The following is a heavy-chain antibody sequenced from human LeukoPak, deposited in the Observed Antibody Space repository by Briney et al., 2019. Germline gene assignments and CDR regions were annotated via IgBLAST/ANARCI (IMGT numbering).Heavy chain of an antibody. J-gene: IGHJ4*02. CDR2: INPNSGGT. D-gene: IGHD3-3*01. Sequence: GASVKVSCKASGYTFTGYYMHWVRQAPGQGLEWMGWINPNSGGTSYAQKFQGRVTMTRDTSISTAYMELSRLRSDDTAVYYCARQSSEDYDFWSGYRSGNFDYWGQGTLVTVSS. CDR3: ARQSSEDYDFWSGYRSGNFDY. V-gene: IGHV1-2*02. CDR1: GYTFTGYY.